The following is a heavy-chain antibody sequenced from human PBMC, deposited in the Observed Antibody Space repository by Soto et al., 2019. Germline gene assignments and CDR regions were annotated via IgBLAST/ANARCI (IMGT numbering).Heavy chain of an antibody. D-gene: IGHD5-12*01. Sequence: PSETLSLTCAVSGGSISSGGYSWSWIRQPPGKGLEWIGYIYHIGSTYYNPSLKSRVTISVDRSKNQFSLKLSSVTAADTAVYYCARGGDGYNFDYWGQGTLVTVSS. J-gene: IGHJ4*02. CDR3: ARGGDGYNFDY. V-gene: IGHV4-30-2*01. CDR1: GGSISSGGYS. CDR2: IYHIGST.